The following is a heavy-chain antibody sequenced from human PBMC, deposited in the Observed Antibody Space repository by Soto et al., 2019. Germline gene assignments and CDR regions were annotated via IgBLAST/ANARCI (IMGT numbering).Heavy chain of an antibody. CDR1: GGTFSSYT. J-gene: IGHJ6*03. CDR2: IIPILGIA. D-gene: IGHD6-13*01. CDR3: ARRRGGAAAEAIYYYYYMDV. V-gene: IGHV1-69*02. Sequence: QVQLVQSGAEVKKPGSSVKVSCKASGGTFSSYTISWVRQAPGQGLEWMGRIIPILGIANYAQKFQGRVTITADKSTSTAYMELGSLRSEDTAVYYWARRRGGAAAEAIYYYYYMDVWGKGTTVTVSS.